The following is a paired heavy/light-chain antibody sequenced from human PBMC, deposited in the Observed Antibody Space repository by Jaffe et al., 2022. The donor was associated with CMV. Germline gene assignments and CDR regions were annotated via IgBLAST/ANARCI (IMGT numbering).Light chain of an antibody. CDR2: WSS. CDR1: QSVFYNPENKHY. J-gene: IGKJ2*01. CDR3: HQYRSTPRT. V-gene: IGKV4-1*01. Sequence: DIVLTQSPDSLAVSLGGRATINCKSSQSVFYNPENKHYLAWYQQKAGQSPKLLIYWSSTRESGVPDRFSGSGSGTDFTLTISSLQAEDVAVYYCHQYRSTPRTFGQGTRLEIK.
Heavy chain of an antibody. Sequence: QVQLQESGPGLVKPSETLSLTCTVSGGSISGNYWSWIRQPPGKEPEYIGYIHYGGSTNYNPSLKSRVSISVDMSKNQFSLNLNSVIVADTAVYYCARQTADSSGGGLDAWGQGTLVTVSS. V-gene: IGHV4-59*08. D-gene: IGHD3-16*01. J-gene: IGHJ5*02. CDR3: ARQTADSSGGGLDA. CDR2: IHYGGST. CDR1: GGSISGNY.